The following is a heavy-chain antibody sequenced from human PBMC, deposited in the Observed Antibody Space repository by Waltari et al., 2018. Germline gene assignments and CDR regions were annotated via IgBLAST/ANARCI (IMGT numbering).Heavy chain of an antibody. D-gene: IGHD6-19*01. J-gene: IGHJ4*02. Sequence: QVQLVQSGAEVKKPGASVKVSCKASGYTFTSYAMHWVRQAPGQRLEWMGWINAGNGNTKYSQKLQGRVTITRDTSASTAYMELSSLRSEDTAVYYCASFRLDSSGWYPFDYWGQGTLVTVSS. V-gene: IGHV1-3*01. CDR2: INAGNGNT. CDR3: ASFRLDSSGWYPFDY. CDR1: GYTFTSYA.